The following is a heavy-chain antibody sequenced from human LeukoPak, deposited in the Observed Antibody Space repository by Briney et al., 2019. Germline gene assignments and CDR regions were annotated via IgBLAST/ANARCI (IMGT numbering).Heavy chain of an antibody. V-gene: IGHV6-1*01. CDR2: TYYRSKWYN. D-gene: IGHD3-22*01. CDR3: ARAAIDTSGYYSFDY. J-gene: IGHJ4*02. CDR1: GDXVSSNSAT. Sequence: SQTLSLTCAISGDXVSSNSATWIWIRQSPSQGLEWLGRTYYRSKWYNDYAVSVKSRTTINPDTSKNQFSLQLNSVTPEDTAVYYCARAAIDTSGYYSFDYWGQGTLVTVSS.